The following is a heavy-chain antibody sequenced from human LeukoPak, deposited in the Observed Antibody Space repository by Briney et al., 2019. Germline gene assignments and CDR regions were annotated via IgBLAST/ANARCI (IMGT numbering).Heavy chain of an antibody. J-gene: IGHJ1*01. D-gene: IGHD2-15*01. Sequence: AGGSLRLSCAASGFTFDDYAMHWVRQPPGKGLEWVSLISWGGGSTYYADSVKGRFTISRDNSKNSLYLQMNSLRAEDTALYYCAKDISQRCSGGSCYSDVVFQHWGQGTLVTVSS. CDR3: AKDISQRCSGGSCYSDVVFQH. CDR1: GFTFDDYA. V-gene: IGHV3-43D*04. CDR2: ISWGGGST.